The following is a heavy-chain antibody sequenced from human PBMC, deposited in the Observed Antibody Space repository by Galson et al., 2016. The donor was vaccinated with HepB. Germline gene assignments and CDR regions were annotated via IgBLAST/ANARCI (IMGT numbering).Heavy chain of an antibody. D-gene: IGHD3-9*01. J-gene: IGHJ4*02. CDR2: IYYSGST. Sequence: SETLSLTCTVSGGSVSSSSYYWGWIRQPPGKGLEWIGNIYYSGSTYYNPSLKSRVTISVDTSKNQFSLKLSSVTAADTAIYYCARRPPAGIPQLGYGRFDYWGQGTLVTVSS. V-gene: IGHV4-39*01. CDR1: GGSVSSSSYY. CDR3: ARRPPAGIPQLGYGRFDY.